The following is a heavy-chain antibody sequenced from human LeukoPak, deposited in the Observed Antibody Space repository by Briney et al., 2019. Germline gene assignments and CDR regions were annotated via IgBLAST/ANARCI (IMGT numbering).Heavy chain of an antibody. D-gene: IGHD1-26*01. Sequence: GGSLRLSCAASGFTFSSYAMSWVRQAPGKGLEWVSIISSSGGSIYYADSVKGRFTISRDNSKNTLYLQMNSLGAEDTAVYYCAKSKLKDFFEDWGQGTLVTVSS. J-gene: IGHJ4*02. V-gene: IGHV3-23*01. CDR1: GFTFSSYA. CDR3: AKSKLKDFFED. CDR2: ISSSGGSI.